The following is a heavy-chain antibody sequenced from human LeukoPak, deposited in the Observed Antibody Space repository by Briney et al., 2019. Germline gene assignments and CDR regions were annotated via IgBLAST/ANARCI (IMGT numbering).Heavy chain of an antibody. J-gene: IGHJ4*02. Sequence: SGPTLSRPTHTLTLTCTCTGFSLTTTGAGVGWIRQPPGKALEWLALIYWDNDKRYSPSLKSRLTITKDTSKNQVVLTMTNKVTMDTATYYCAYKLTQFYSCSRYDDDLYDCWGQGTLVTVSS. CDR2: IYWDNDK. CDR3: AYKLTQFYSCSRYDDDLYDC. V-gene: IGHV2-5*02. D-gene: IGHD3-3*01. CDR1: GFSLTTTGAG.